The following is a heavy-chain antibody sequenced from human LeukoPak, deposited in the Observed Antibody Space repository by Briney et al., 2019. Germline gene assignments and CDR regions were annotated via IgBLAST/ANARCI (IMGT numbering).Heavy chain of an antibody. CDR3: SADDVQRGSYPNWFDP. CDR2: IVVGSGNT. V-gene: IGHV1-58*01. J-gene: IGHJ5*02. D-gene: IGHD1-26*01. Sequence: SVTVSCTASGFTFTSSAVQGVRQARGQRLEWIGWIVVGSGNTNYAQKFQERVTITRDMSTSTAYMELSSLSAQDTAVYYCSADDVQRGSYPNWFDPWGQGTLVTVSS. CDR1: GFTFTSSA.